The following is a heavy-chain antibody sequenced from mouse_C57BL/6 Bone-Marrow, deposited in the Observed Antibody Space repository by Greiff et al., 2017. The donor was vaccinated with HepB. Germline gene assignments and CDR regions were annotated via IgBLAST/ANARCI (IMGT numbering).Heavy chain of an antibody. V-gene: IGHV14-3*01. D-gene: IGHD2-1*01. J-gene: IGHJ3*01. CDR1: GFNIENTY. CDR3: ARCYGSPAWFAY. CDR2: IDPANGNT. Sequence: VQLQQSVAELVRPGASVKLSCTASGFNIENTYMHWVKQRPEQGLEWIGRIDPANGNTKYAPKFQGKATITADTSSNTAYLQLSSLTSEDTAIYYCARCYGSPAWFAYWGQGTLVTVSA.